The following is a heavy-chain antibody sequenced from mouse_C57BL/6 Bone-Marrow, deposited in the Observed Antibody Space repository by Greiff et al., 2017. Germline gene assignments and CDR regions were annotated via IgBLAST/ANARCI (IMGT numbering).Heavy chain of an antibody. Sequence: DVHLVESGGGLVKPGGSLKLSCAASGFTFSDYGMHWVRQAPEKGLEWVAYISSGSSTIYYADTVKGRFTISRDNAKNTLFLQMTSLRSEDTAMYYCARTYYDYDSDYFDYWGQGTTLTVSS. J-gene: IGHJ2*01. CDR1: GFTFSDYG. V-gene: IGHV5-17*01. D-gene: IGHD2-4*01. CDR3: ARTYYDYDSDYFDY. CDR2: ISSGSSTI.